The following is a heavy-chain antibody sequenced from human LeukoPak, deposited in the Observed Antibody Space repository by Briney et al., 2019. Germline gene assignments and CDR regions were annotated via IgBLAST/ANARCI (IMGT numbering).Heavy chain of an antibody. V-gene: IGHV4-38-2*01. CDR3: ASIYSLWSGFFDF. Sequence: SETPSLTCAVSGYSISSGYFWGWIRQPPGKELEWIGSIYHSGGTYYNPSLKSRLTISADTSNNQVSLKLTSVDTADTAIYYCASIYSLWSGFFDFWGQGTLVTVSS. CDR1: GYSISSGYF. J-gene: IGHJ4*02. D-gene: IGHD3-3*01. CDR2: IYHSGGT.